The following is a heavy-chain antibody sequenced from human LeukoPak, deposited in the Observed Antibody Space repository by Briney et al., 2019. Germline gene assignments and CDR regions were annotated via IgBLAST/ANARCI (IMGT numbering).Heavy chain of an antibody. CDR2: INPNSGGT. Sequence: AASVKVSCKASGYTFTGYYMHWVRQAPGQGLEWMGWINPNSGGTSYAQKLQGRVTMTTDTSTSTAYMELRSLGSDDTAVYYCARRVRYYYGSGSYYEYYFDYWGQGTLVTVSS. J-gene: IGHJ4*02. CDR1: GYTFTGYY. V-gene: IGHV1-2*02. CDR3: ARRVRYYYGSGSYYEYYFDY. D-gene: IGHD3-10*01.